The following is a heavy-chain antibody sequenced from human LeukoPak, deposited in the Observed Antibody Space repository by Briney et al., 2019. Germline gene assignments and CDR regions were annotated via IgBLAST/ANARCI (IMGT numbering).Heavy chain of an antibody. CDR1: GFXFSNYA. Sequence: GGSLRLSCAASGFXFSNYAVHWVREAPGKGLEWGALISDDGNNKYYTNSVKGRFTISRDNSKNTLYLQMNSLRAEDTAVYYCATRTSGAFDFWGQGTMVIVS. V-gene: IGHV3-30-3*01. CDR3: ATRTSGAFDF. CDR2: ISDDGNNK. J-gene: IGHJ3*01.